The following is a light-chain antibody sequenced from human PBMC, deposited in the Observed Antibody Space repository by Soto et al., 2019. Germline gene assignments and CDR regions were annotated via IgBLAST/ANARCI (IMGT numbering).Light chain of an antibody. Sequence: QSALTQPPSASGSPGQSVTISCTGTSSDVGAYNYVSWYQQHPGKAPKLIIYEVTKRPSGVPDRFSGSKSGNTASLTISGLQAEDEADYYCSSYTSSSLYVFGTGTKVTVL. V-gene: IGLV2-8*01. CDR3: SSYTSSSLYV. CDR2: EVT. CDR1: SSDVGAYNY. J-gene: IGLJ1*01.